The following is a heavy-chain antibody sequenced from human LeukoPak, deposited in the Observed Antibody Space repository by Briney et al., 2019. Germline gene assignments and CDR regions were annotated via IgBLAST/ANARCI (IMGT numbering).Heavy chain of an antibody. CDR2: ISYDGSNK. J-gene: IGHJ3*02. V-gene: IGHV3-30-3*01. Sequence: PGGSLRLSCAASGFTFSSYAMHWVRQAPGKGLEWVAVISYDGSNKYYADSVKGRFTISRDNSKNTLYLQMNSLRAEDTAVYYCARELNSGSYVTWDAFDIWGQGTMVTVSS. D-gene: IGHD1-26*01. CDR3: ARELNSGSYVTWDAFDI. CDR1: GFTFSSYA.